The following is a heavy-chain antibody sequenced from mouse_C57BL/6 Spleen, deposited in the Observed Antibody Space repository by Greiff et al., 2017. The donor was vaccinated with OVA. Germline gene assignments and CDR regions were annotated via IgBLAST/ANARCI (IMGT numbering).Heavy chain of an antibody. V-gene: IGHV1-5*01. D-gene: IGHD2-4*01. Sequence: EVQLQQSGTVLARPGASVKMSCKTSGYTFTSYWMHWVKQRPGQGLEWIGAIYPGNSDTSYNQKFKGKAKLTAVTSASTAYMELSSLTNEDSAVYYCTRGGGYDYEHAMDYWGQGTSVTVSS. J-gene: IGHJ4*01. CDR3: TRGGGYDYEHAMDY. CDR2: IYPGNSDT. CDR1: GYTFTSYW.